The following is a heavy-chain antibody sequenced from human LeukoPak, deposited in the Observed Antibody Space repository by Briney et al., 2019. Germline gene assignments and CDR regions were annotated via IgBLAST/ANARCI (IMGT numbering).Heavy chain of an antibody. D-gene: IGHD6-6*01. J-gene: IGHJ4*02. CDR3: ARRSFEYSSTGDFDY. Sequence: SETLSLTCIVSGGSISSYYWSWIRQPPGKGLEWIGYIHYSGSTNYNPSLKSRVTISLDTSKNQFSLKLSSVTAADTAVYYCARRSFEYSSTGDFDYWGQGTLVTVSS. CDR2: IHYSGST. CDR1: GGSISSYY. V-gene: IGHV4-59*08.